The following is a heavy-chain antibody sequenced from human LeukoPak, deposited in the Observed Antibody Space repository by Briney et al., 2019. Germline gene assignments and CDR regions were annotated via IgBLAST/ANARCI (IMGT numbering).Heavy chain of an antibody. CDR1: GFTFSSYA. D-gene: IGHD3-22*01. Sequence: GGSLRLSCAASGFTFSSYAMSWVRQAPGKGLEWVSDISGSGGSTYYADSVKGRFTISRYNSKNTLYLQMNSLRAEDTAVYYCAKGERIFLWDSSGLTGAFDIWGQGTMVTVSS. V-gene: IGHV3-23*01. CDR3: AKGERIFLWDSSGLTGAFDI. J-gene: IGHJ3*02. CDR2: ISGSGGST.